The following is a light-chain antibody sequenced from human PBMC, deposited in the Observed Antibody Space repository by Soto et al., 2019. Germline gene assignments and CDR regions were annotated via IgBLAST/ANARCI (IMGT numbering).Light chain of an antibody. V-gene: IGKV1-6*01. J-gene: IGKJ1*01. CDR2: SAS. Sequence: AIQMTQSPSSLSASVGDRVTITCRASQGISNDLVWYQQKPGKAPRLLSYSASSLQSGDPSRFSGSGSGTDFTLTISSLQHDYFANYYCLQDYNYPRTCGQGTKVEIK. CDR3: LQDYNYPRT. CDR1: QGISND.